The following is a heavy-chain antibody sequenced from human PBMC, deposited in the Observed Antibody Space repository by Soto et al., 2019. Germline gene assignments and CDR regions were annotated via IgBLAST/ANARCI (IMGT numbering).Heavy chain of an antibody. CDR3: AMEYCMSTGCYRDY. CDR2: IIPILGIA. D-gene: IGHD2-2*02. CDR1: GGTFSSYT. V-gene: IGHV1-69*02. J-gene: IGHJ4*02. Sequence: QVQLVQSGAEVKKPGSSVKVSCKASGGTFSSYTISWVRQAPGQGLEWMGRIIPILGIANYAQKFQGRVTITAXKXSRTAYMELSSLRSEDTAVYYCAMEYCMSTGCYRDYGGQGTLVTVSS.